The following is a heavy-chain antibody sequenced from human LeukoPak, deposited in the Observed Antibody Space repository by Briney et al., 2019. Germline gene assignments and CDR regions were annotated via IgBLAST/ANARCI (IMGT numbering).Heavy chain of an antibody. CDR3: ARISSGLLHRY. D-gene: IGHD3-22*01. V-gene: IGHV3-23*01. J-gene: IGHJ4*02. CDR2: ISGSGGST. Sequence: GGSLRLSCAASGFTFSSYAMSWVRQAPGKGLEWVSAISGSGGSTYYADSVKGRFTISRDNSKNTLYLQMNSLRAEDTAVYYCARISSGLLHRYWGQGTLVTVSS. CDR1: GFTFSSYA.